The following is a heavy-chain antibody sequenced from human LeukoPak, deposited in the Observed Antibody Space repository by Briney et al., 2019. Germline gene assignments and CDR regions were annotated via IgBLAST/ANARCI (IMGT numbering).Heavy chain of an antibody. Sequence: QTGGSLRLSCAASGFTFSSYEMNWVRQAPGKGLEWVSYISSSGNTVYYADSLKGRFTVSRDNGKNSLYLQMNSLRAEDTAVYYCARTDSGYDADAFDIWGQGTMVTVSS. CDR2: ISSSGNTV. CDR3: ARTDSGYDADAFDI. V-gene: IGHV3-48*03. CDR1: GFTFSSYE. D-gene: IGHD5-12*01. J-gene: IGHJ3*02.